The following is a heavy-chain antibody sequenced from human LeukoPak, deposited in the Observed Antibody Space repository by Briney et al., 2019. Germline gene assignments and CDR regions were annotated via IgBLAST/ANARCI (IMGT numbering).Heavy chain of an antibody. Sequence: ASVKVSCKASGYTFTNYGVSWVRQAPGQGLEWMGWISAYNGYTNYAQKFQFRVTMTTDTSTSTAYMELRSLTSDDTAVYYCARDLTYCTNGVCYRRDYWGQGTLVTVSS. CDR1: GYTFTNYG. J-gene: IGHJ4*02. D-gene: IGHD2-8*01. V-gene: IGHV1-18*01. CDR3: ARDLTYCTNGVCYRRDY. CDR2: ISAYNGYT.